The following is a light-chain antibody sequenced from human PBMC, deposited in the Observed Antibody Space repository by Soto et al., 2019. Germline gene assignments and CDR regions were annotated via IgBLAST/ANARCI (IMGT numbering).Light chain of an antibody. Sequence: EVVLTQSPGTLSLSPGERATLSCRASESIDSFLAWYQHKPGQAPRLLIYDASSRAAGIPARFSGRGSGTDFTLTISSLEPEDFALYYCPQRTNGLYSFGQGTKLESK. J-gene: IGKJ2*03. CDR3: PQRTNGLYS. CDR2: DAS. V-gene: IGKV3-11*01. CDR1: ESIDSF.